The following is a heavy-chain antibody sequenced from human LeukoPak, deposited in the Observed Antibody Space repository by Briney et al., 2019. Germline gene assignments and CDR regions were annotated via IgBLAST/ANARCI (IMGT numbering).Heavy chain of an antibody. CDR2: ISAYNGNT. CDR3: AAGGITMIVVVPRDAFDI. Sequence: ASVKVSCKASGYTFTSYGISWVRQAPGQGLEWMGWISAYNGNTNYAQKFQGRVTMTRDTSISTAYMELSRLRSDDTAVYYCAAGGITMIVVVPRDAFDIWGQGTMVTVSS. J-gene: IGHJ3*02. CDR1: GYTFTSYG. D-gene: IGHD3-22*01. V-gene: IGHV1-18*01.